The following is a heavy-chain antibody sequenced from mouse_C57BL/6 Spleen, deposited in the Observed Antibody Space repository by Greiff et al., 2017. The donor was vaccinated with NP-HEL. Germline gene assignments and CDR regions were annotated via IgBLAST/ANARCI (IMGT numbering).Heavy chain of an antibody. D-gene: IGHD2-2*01. CDR2: IYPGDGDT. V-gene: IGHV1-82*01. CDR3: AREGNYYGYIFDY. J-gene: IGHJ2*01. Sequence: QVQLQQSGPELVKPGASVKISCKASGYAFSSSWMNWVKQRPGKGLEWIGRIYPGDGDTNYNGKFKGKATLTADKSSSTAYMQLSSLTSEDSAVYFCAREGNYYGYIFDYWGQGTTLTVSS. CDR1: GYAFSSSW.